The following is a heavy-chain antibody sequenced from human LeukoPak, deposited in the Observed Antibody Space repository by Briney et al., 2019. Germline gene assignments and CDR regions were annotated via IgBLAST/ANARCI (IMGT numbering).Heavy chain of an antibody. CDR1: GYSISSGYY. D-gene: IGHD3-22*01. V-gene: IGHV4-38-2*02. CDR3: ARHYDSSGYYSGFDY. CDR2: IYHSGST. J-gene: IGHJ4*02. Sequence: PSETLSLTCTVSGYSISSGYYWGWIRQPPGKGLEWIGSIYHSGSTYYNPSLKSRVTISVDTSKNQFSLKLNSVTAADTAVYYCARHYDSSGYYSGFDYWGQGTLVTVSS.